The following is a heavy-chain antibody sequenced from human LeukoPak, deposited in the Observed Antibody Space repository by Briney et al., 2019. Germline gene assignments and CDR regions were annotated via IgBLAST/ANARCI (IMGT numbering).Heavy chain of an antibody. CDR1: GGSISSSNW. Sequence: KPSGTLSLTCAVSGGSISSSNWWSWVRQPPGKGLEWIGKIYHSGSTNYNPSLKSRVTISVDKSKKQFSLKLTSVTAADTAVYYCARGNGGSSFWAALDIWGQGTLVTVSS. J-gene: IGHJ3*02. V-gene: IGHV4-4*02. CDR3: ARGNGGSSFWAALDI. CDR2: IYHSGST. D-gene: IGHD1-26*01.